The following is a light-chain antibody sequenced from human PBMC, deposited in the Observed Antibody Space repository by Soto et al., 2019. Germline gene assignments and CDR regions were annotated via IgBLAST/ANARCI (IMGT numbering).Light chain of an antibody. Sequence: DIQMTQSPSSVSASVGDRVTITCRASQGISHWLAWYQQQPGKAPKPLIYGASSLQSGVPSRFSGGGSGTHLTLTISSRRPEDFATYYCQHTNTFLPLTFGGGTKVEI. CDR3: QHTNTFLPLT. J-gene: IGKJ4*01. CDR2: GAS. CDR1: QGISHW. V-gene: IGKV1-12*01.